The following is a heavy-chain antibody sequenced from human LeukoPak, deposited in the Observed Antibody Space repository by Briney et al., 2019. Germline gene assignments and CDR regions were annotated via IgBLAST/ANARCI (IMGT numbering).Heavy chain of an antibody. CDR3: ARGFGYSSGWNNYYYGMDV. D-gene: IGHD6-19*01. J-gene: IGHJ6*02. CDR2: IGTAGDT. Sequence: GGSPRLSCAASRFTFSSYDMHWVRQATGKGLEWVSAIGTAGDTYYPGSVKGRFTISRENAKNSLYLQMNSLRAGDTAVYYCARGFGYSSGWNNYYYGMDVWGQGTTVTVSS. V-gene: IGHV3-13*01. CDR1: RFTFSSYD.